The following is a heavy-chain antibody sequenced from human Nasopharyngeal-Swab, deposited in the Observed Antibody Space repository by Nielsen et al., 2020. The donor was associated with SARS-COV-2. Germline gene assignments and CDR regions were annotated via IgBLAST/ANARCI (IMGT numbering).Heavy chain of an antibody. CDR2: INPSGGST. V-gene: IGHV1-46*01. Sequence: ASVKVSRKASGYTFTSYYMHWVRQAPGQGLEWMGIINPSGGSTSYAQKFQGRVTMTRDTSTSTVYMELSSLRSEDTAVYYCARATYYDFWSGYYTALGGMDVWGQGTTVTVSS. J-gene: IGHJ6*02. D-gene: IGHD3-3*01. CDR3: ARATYYDFWSGYYTALGGMDV. CDR1: GYTFTSYY.